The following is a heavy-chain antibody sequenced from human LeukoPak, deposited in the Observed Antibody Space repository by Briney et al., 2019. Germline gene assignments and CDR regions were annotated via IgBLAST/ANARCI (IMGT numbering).Heavy chain of an antibody. Sequence: PGVSLRLSCAASGFIFSIYGMSWVRQAPGKALERVSTISGSGGDTYYADPVKGRFSISRDNSKDTLYLQMNSLRAEDTAVYFCAKDSATYGRFDFWGQGSLVIASS. V-gene: IGHV3-23*01. J-gene: IGHJ4*02. CDR2: ISGSGGDT. CDR1: GFIFSIYG. CDR3: AKDSATYGRFDF. D-gene: IGHD3-10*01.